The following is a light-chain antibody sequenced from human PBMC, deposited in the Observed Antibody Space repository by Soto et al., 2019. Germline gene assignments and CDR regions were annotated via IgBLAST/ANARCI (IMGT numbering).Light chain of an antibody. CDR3: SSYAGSNNWNVV. V-gene: IGLV2-8*01. J-gene: IGLJ2*01. Sequence: QSALTQPPSASGSPGQSVPISCTGTSRDVGGYNYVSWYQQHPGKAPKLMIYEVSKRPSGVPDRFSGSKSGNTASLTVSGLQAEDEADYYCSSYAGSNNWNVVCGGGTKLTVL. CDR2: EVS. CDR1: SRDVGGYNY.